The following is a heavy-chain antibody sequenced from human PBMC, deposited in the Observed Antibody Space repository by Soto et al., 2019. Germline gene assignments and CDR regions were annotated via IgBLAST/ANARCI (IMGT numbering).Heavy chain of an antibody. CDR3: ARGGAWGSYRYTGPSYFDY. V-gene: IGHV4-34*01. CDR1: GGSFSGYY. D-gene: IGHD3-16*02. Sequence: TSETLSLTCAVYGGSFSGYYWSWIRQPPGKGLEWIGEINHSGSTNYNPSLKSRVTISVDTSKNQFSLKLSSVTAADTAVYYCARGGAWGSYRYTGPSYFDYWGQGTLVTVSS. CDR2: INHSGST. J-gene: IGHJ4*02.